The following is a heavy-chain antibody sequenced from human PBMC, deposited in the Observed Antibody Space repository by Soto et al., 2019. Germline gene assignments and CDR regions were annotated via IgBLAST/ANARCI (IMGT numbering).Heavy chain of an antibody. J-gene: IGHJ4*02. Sequence: QITLKESGPTLVKPTQTLTLTCTLSGSSVSTSGVGVGWIRQPPGKALEWLALIYWDDDRRYSPSLKSRLTITKDTARNQVVLTMTNMDPADTATYYCSRLRPIAVPGTADFDYWGQGTLVTVSS. CDR1: GSSVSTSGVG. V-gene: IGHV2-5*02. D-gene: IGHD6-19*01. CDR3: SRLRPIAVPGTADFDY. CDR2: IYWDDDR.